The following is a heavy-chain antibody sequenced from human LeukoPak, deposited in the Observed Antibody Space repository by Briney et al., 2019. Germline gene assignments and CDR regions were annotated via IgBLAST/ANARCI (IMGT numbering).Heavy chain of an antibody. D-gene: IGHD1-26*01. J-gene: IGHJ4*02. Sequence: ASVKVSCKASGNTFSNYHINWVRQATGQGLEWMGWMDPKSGNTGYAQKFQGRVTMTRDTSISTAYMELSSLRSGDTAVYYCARRSSVGAFDYWGQGTLVTVSS. CDR3: ARRSSVGAFDY. CDR1: GNTFSNYH. CDR2: MDPKSGNT. V-gene: IGHV1-8*01.